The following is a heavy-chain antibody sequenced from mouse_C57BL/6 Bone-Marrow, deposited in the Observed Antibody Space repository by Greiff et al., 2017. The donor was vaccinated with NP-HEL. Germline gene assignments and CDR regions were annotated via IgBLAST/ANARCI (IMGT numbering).Heavy chain of an antibody. V-gene: IGHV5-9*01. CDR1: GFTFSSYT. Sequence: EVNLVESGGGLVKPGGSLKLSCAASGFTFSSYTMSWVRQTPEKRLEWVATISGGGGNTYYPDSVKGRFTISRDNAKNTLYLQMSSLRSEDTALYYCARSLYDYEAWFAYWGQGTLVTVSA. CDR2: ISGGGGNT. J-gene: IGHJ3*01. CDR3: ARSLYDYEAWFAY. D-gene: IGHD2-4*01.